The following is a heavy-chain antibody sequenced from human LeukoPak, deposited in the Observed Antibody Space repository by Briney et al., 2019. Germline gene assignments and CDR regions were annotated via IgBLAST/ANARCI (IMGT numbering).Heavy chain of an antibody. CDR1: GFTVSSNY. V-gene: IGHV3-66*03. D-gene: IGHD5-18*01. Sequence: GGSLRLSCAASGFTVSSNYMSWVRQAPGKGLEWVSVISSSGSTYYADSVKGRFTISRDNSKNTLYLQMNSLRVEDTAVYYCAKDQALAGIQLWLRTFDHWGQGTLVTVSS. CDR3: AKDQALAGIQLWLRTFDH. CDR2: ISSSGST. J-gene: IGHJ4*02.